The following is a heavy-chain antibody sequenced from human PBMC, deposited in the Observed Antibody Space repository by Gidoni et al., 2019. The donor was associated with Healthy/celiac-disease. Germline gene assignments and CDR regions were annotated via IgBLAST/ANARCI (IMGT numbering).Heavy chain of an antibody. D-gene: IGHD6-13*01. CDR1: GFTFSSYA. CDR2: ISYDGSNK. Sequence: QVQLVESGGGVVQPGRSLRLSCAAYGFTFSSYALPWVRQAPGKGLEWVAVISYDGSNKYYADSVKGRFTISRDNSKNTLYLQMNSLRAEDTAVYYCARDRGLIAAAGIRGNGYFQHWGQGTLVTVSS. CDR3: ARDRGLIAAAGIRGNGYFQH. V-gene: IGHV3-30-3*01. J-gene: IGHJ1*01.